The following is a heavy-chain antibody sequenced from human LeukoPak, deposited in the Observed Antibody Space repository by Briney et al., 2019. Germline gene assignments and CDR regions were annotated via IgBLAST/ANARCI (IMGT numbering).Heavy chain of an antibody. Sequence: PGGSLRLSCEGSGLTFSDHWMHWVRQAPGKGLVWVSRIKTDGSEASYGDAVRGRFVISRDNSRNMLFLLMNNVRDDDTAMYFCARDVGPYSGSPGADWGQGTQVIVSS. CDR3: ARDVGPYSGSPGAD. V-gene: IGHV3-74*01. D-gene: IGHD1-26*01. J-gene: IGHJ4*02. CDR2: IKTDGSEA. CDR1: GLTFSDHW.